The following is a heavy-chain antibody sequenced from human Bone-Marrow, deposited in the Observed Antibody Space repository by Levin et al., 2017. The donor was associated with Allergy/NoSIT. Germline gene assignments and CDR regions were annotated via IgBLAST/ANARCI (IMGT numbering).Heavy chain of an antibody. J-gene: IGHJ4*02. D-gene: IGHD2-15*01. Sequence: ASVKVSCKASGYTFTDYYMHWVRQAPGQGPEWMGWINPNSDGTKYAQKFQGRVTMTRDTSISTAYMELSRLRSDDTAVYYCARGGSVVAVVTTAFDYWGQGTLVSVSS. V-gene: IGHV1-2*02. CDR1: GYTFTDYY. CDR2: INPNSDGT. CDR3: ARGGSVVAVVTTAFDY.